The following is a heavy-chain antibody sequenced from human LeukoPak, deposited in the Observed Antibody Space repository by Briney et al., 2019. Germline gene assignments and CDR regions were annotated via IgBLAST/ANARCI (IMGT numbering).Heavy chain of an antibody. D-gene: IGHD3-22*01. V-gene: IGHV3-23*01. Sequence: AGGSLRLSCAASGFTFSSYAMSWVRQAPGKGLEWVSAISGSGGSTYYADSVKGRFTISRDNSKNTLYLQMNSLRAEDTAVYYCAIRKTYYYDSSGYYPLDYWGQGTLVTVSS. CDR2: ISGSGGST. CDR1: GFTFSSYA. J-gene: IGHJ4*02. CDR3: AIRKTYYYDSSGYYPLDY.